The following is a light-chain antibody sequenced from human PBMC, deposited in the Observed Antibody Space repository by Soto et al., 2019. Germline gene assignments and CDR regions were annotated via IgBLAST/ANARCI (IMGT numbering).Light chain of an antibody. V-gene: IGLV2-14*03. J-gene: IGLJ1*01. Sequence: SALTQPASVSGSPGQSITISCTGTSSDVGGYNYVSWYQQHPGKAPKLIIYDVSNRPSGVSNRFSGSKSGNTASLTISGLQAEDDTDYYCSSYTSTSTYVFGNGTKVTVL. CDR3: SSYTSTSTYV. CDR2: DVS. CDR1: SSDVGGYNY.